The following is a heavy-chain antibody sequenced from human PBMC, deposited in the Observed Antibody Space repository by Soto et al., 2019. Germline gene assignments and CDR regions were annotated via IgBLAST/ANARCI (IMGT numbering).Heavy chain of an antibody. Sequence: GGSLRLSCAASGFTFDDYAMHWVRQAPGKGLEWVSGISWNSGSIGYADSVKGRFTISRDNAKNSLYLQMNSLRAEDTALYYCAKGGSSWRYYYYYMDVWGKGTTVTVSS. D-gene: IGHD6-13*01. CDR3: AKGGSSWRYYYYYMDV. CDR2: ISWNSGSI. CDR1: GFTFDDYA. V-gene: IGHV3-9*01. J-gene: IGHJ6*03.